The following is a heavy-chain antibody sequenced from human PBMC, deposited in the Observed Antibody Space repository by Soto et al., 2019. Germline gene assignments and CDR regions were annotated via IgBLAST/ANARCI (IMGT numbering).Heavy chain of an antibody. J-gene: IGHJ6*02. D-gene: IGHD6-13*01. Sequence: GASVKVSCKASGGTFSSYAISWVRQAPGQGLEWMGGIIPIFGTANYAQKFQGRVTITADKSTSTAYMELSSLRSEDTAVYYCARVGSIAAADDYYYYGMDVWGQGTTVTVSS. CDR1: GGTFSSYA. V-gene: IGHV1-69*06. CDR2: IIPIFGTA. CDR3: ARVGSIAAADDYYYYGMDV.